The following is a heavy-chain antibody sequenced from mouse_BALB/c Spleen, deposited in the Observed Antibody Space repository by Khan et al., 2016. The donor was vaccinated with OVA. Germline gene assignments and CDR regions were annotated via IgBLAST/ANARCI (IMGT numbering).Heavy chain of an antibody. V-gene: IGHV1S136*01. CDR1: GYTFTSYV. Sequence: EVQLQESGPELVKPGASVKMSCKASGYTFTSYVMHWVKQKPGLGLEWIGYIYPFNDDTKYNEKFKGKATLTSDKSSSTAYMELSSLTSEDSAVNSEAPVGTYYESFAYWGQGTLVTVSA. D-gene: IGHD1-1*01. CDR2: IYPFNDDT. CDR3: APVGTYYESFAY. J-gene: IGHJ3*01.